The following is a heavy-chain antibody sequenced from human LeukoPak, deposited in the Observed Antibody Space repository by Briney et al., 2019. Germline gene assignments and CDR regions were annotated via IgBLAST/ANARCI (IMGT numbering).Heavy chain of an antibody. D-gene: IGHD3-3*01. CDR3: ARAERRSYDFWGDQHYYYMDV. CDR2: MNPNSGNT. J-gene: IGHJ6*03. Sequence: GASVKVSCKASGNTFTRYDINWVRQATGQGLEWMGWMNPNSGNTGYAQKFQDRVTITRDTSMSTAYMELSSLRSEDTAVYYCARAERRSYDFWGDQHYYYMDVWGEETTVTVSS. CDR1: GNTFTRYD. V-gene: IGHV1-8*03.